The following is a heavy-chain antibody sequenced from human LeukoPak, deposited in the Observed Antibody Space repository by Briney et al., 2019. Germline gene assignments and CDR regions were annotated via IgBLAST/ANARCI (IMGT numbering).Heavy chain of an antibody. CDR1: GGSLSGYY. CDR3: ARARITTMVRGVILWFDP. J-gene: IGHJ5*02. Sequence: ASETLSLTCAVYGGSLSGYYWSWIRQPPGKGLEWIGSIYYSGSTYYNPSLKSRVTISVDTSKNQFSLKLSSVTAADTAVYYCARARITTMVRGVILWFDPWGQGTLVTVSS. D-gene: IGHD3-10*01. CDR2: IYYSGST. V-gene: IGHV4-34*01.